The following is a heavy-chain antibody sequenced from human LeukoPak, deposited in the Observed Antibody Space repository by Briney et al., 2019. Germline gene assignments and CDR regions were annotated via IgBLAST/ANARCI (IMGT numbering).Heavy chain of an antibody. Sequence: SQTLSLTCTVSGGSISSGGYYWSWIRQHPGKVLEWNGYIYYSGSTYYNPSLKSRVTISVDTSKDQFSLKLSSVTAADTAVYYCARVPAQGWLTYYYFDDWGQGTLVTVSS. D-gene: IGHD3-22*01. J-gene: IGHJ4*02. CDR1: GGSISSGGYY. CDR3: ARVPAQGWLTYYYFDD. CDR2: IYYSGST. V-gene: IGHV4-31*03.